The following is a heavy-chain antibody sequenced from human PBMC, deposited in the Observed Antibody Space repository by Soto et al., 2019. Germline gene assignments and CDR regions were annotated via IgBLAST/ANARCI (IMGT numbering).Heavy chain of an antibody. CDR1: GGSISSGDYY. D-gene: IGHD3-10*01. J-gene: IGHJ5*02. Sequence: SETLSLTCTVSGGSISSGDYYWSWIRQPPGKGLEWIGYIYYSGSTYYNPSLKSRVTISVDTSKNQFSLKLSSVTAADTAVYYCARADYYDGSWFDPWGQGTLVTVSS. V-gene: IGHV4-30-4*01. CDR2: IYYSGST. CDR3: ARADYYDGSWFDP.